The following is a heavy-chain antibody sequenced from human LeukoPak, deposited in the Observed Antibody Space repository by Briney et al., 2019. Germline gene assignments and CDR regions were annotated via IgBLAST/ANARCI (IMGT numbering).Heavy chain of an antibody. CDR3: AKSSLWFGELIYFDY. J-gene: IGHJ4*02. CDR1: GFTFSSYG. Sequence: PGGSLRLSCAASGFTFSSYGMHWVRQAPGKGLEWVAFIRYDGSNKFYADSVKGRFTIPRDNSKNTLYLQMNSLRAEDTAVYYCAKSSLWFGELIYFDYWGQGTLVTVSS. D-gene: IGHD3-10*01. CDR2: IRYDGSNK. V-gene: IGHV3-30*02.